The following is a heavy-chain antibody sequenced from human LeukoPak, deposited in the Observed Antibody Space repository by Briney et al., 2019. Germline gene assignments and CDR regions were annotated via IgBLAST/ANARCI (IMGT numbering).Heavy chain of an antibody. V-gene: IGHV3-74*01. CDR3: VRDFRSADY. CDR1: GFTFSNYC. J-gene: IGHJ4*02. CDR2: ICPDGTVT. Sequence: GGSLRLSCAASGFTFSNYCMHWVRQIPGKGLVWVSRICPDGTVTNYADSVKGRFTISRDNAKNMVFLQMNSLRADDTAVYYCVRDFRSADYWGQGTLVTVSS.